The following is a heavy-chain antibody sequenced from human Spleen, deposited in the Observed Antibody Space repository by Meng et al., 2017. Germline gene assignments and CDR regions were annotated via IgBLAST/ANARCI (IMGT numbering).Heavy chain of an antibody. J-gene: IGHJ4*02. CDR1: GGSFSDYY. Sequence: SETLSLTCVVSGGSFSDYYWSWIRQPPGKGLEWIGEINHSGSTNYNPSLESRATISVDTSQNNLSLKLSSVTAADTAVYYCTKNDFYCLGYWGQGTLVTVSS. CDR3: TKNDFYCLGY. V-gene: IGHV4-34*01. CDR2: INHSGST. D-gene: IGHD2-21*01.